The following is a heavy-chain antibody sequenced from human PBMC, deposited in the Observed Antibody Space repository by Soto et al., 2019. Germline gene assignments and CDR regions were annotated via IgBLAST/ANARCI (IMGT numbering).Heavy chain of an antibody. J-gene: IGHJ4*02. D-gene: IGHD3-3*01. CDR3: AADWSNRPFDF. Sequence: QMQLMQSGPEVKKTGTSVKVSCKASGFTLTSADVQWVRQTRGQRLEWIGWIVGGSGSTNYAQQFQGRLAITRDMSTSTVYMELSSLRSEDTAVYYCAADWSNRPFDFWGQGTLVTVSS. V-gene: IGHV1-58*01. CDR2: IVGGSGST. CDR1: GFTLTSAD.